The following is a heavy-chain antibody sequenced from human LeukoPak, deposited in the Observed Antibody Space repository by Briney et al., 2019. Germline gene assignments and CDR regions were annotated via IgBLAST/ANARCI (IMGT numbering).Heavy chain of an antibody. CDR1: GGSISSYY. D-gene: IGHD6-19*01. V-gene: IGHV4-59*08. CDR3: ARLAVAGRVGWFDP. J-gene: IGHJ5*02. Sequence: SETLSLTCTVSGGSISSYYWSWIRQPPGKGLEWIGYIYYSGSTNYNPSLKSRVTISVDTSKNQFSLKLSSVTAADTAVYYCARLAVAGRVGWFDPWGQGTLVTVSS. CDR2: IYYSGST.